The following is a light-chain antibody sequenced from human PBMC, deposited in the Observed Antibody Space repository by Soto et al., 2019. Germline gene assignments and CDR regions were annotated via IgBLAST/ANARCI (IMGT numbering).Light chain of an antibody. CDR2: GAS. CDR3: QQYGGSPNT. V-gene: IGKV3-20*01. CDR1: QSVSSTF. J-gene: IGKJ2*01. Sequence: EIVLTQSPGTLSLSPGERATLSCRTSQSVSSTFLAWYQHKPGQAPRPLIYGASSRATGIPDRFSGSGSGTDFTLTISRLEPEDFAVYYCQQYGGSPNTFGQGTKLEIK.